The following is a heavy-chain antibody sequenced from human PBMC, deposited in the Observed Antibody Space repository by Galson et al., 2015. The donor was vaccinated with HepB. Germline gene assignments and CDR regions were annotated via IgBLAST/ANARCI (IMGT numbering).Heavy chain of an antibody. V-gene: IGHV2-70*11. CDR1: GFSLSTSEMC. CDR2: IDWDGDK. J-gene: IGHJ6*02. Sequence: PALVKPTQTLTLTCTFSGFSLSTSEMCVSWIRQPPGKALEWLARIDWDGDKYYSTSLKTRLTISKDTSKNQVVLTMTNMDPVDTATYYCARILYDANSYYYYGMDVWGQGTTVTVSS. CDR3: ARILYDANSYYYYGMDV. D-gene: IGHD3-3*01.